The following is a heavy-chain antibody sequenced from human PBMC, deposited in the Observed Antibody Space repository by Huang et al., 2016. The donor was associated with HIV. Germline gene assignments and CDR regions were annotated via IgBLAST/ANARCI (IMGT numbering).Heavy chain of an antibody. V-gene: IGHV3-7*01. CDR1: GFTFRRFW. J-gene: IGHJ4*02. Sequence: EVHLVESGGGLVRPGRSLRFSCAASGFTFRRFWVNWVRQPPGRGLEGVANINSDGGERFDVDSGRGRFTISRDNANKSVSLHLNSLKAEDTGVYYCARGFQAKPGDYWGQGTLVTVSS. CDR3: ARGFQAKPGDY. CDR2: INSDGGER.